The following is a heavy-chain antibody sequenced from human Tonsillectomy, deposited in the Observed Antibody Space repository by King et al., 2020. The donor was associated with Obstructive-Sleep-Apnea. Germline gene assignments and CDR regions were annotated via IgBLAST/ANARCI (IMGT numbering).Heavy chain of an antibody. V-gene: IGHV3-33*06. D-gene: IGHD5-18*01. CDR3: AKGGRYTSGHSTLYFDS. CDR1: GFIFISFG. CDR2: IWSDGSDF. J-gene: IGHJ4*02. Sequence: VQLVQSGGGVVQPGRSLRLSCAASGFIFISFGMHWVRQAPGKGLEWVAVIWSDGSDFYYAESVKGRFTISRDNSKDTLSLQMNNVRAEDTAVYYCAKGGRYTSGHSTLYFDSWGQGTLVSVSS.